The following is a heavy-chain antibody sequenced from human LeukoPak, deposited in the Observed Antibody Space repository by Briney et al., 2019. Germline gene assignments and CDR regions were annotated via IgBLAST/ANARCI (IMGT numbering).Heavy chain of an antibody. Sequence: GESLKISCKGSGYNFTSYWIGWVRQMPGKGLEWMGIIYPGDSDTRYSPSFQGQVTISADKSINTAYLQWSSLKASDTAMYFCARRSTYHYDSSGYYSIAFDIWGQGTMVTVSS. D-gene: IGHD3-22*01. CDR1: GYNFTSYW. CDR3: ARRSTYHYDSSGYYSIAFDI. V-gene: IGHV5-51*01. J-gene: IGHJ3*02. CDR2: IYPGDSDT.